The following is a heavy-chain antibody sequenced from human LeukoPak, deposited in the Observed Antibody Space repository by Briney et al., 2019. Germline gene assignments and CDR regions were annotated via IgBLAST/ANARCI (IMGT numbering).Heavy chain of an antibody. CDR3: ASDNIYSSGWFGY. CDR1: GFTFSSYS. Sequence: PGGSLRLSCAASGFTFSSYSMNWVRQAPGKGLEWVSYISSSSSTIYYADSVKGRFTISGDNAKNSLYLQMNSLRAEDTAVYYCASDNIYSSGWFGYWGQGTLVTVSS. D-gene: IGHD6-19*01. V-gene: IGHV3-48*01. CDR2: ISSSSSTI. J-gene: IGHJ5*01.